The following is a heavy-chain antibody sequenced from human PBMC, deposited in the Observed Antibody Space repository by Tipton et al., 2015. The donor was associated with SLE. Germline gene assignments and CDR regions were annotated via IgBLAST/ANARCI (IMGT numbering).Heavy chain of an antibody. CDR2: ISGNSGDT. J-gene: IGHJ6*02. Sequence: QLVQSGAEVKKPGASVKVSCKASGYTFNSYGINWVRQAPGQGLEWMGWISGNSGDTNYAQKVQGRVTMTTDTSTGTAHMELRSLRSDDTALYFCARDPRDYGPLGYYRYAMDVWGQGTTVTVSS. CDR1: GYTFNSYG. CDR3: ARDPRDYGPLGYYRYAMDV. D-gene: IGHD4-17*01. V-gene: IGHV1-18*01.